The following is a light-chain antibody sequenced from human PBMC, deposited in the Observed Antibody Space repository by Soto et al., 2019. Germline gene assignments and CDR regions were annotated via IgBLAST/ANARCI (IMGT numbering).Light chain of an antibody. CDR1: QSVGSN. V-gene: IGKV3-15*01. CDR3: QKYNNWPPIT. CDR2: GAS. J-gene: IGKJ5*01. Sequence: EIVMTQSPATLSVSPGERATLSCRASQSVGSNLAWYQQKPGQAPRLLIYGASTRATGIPDRFSGSGSGTEFTLTISRLQSEDFAVYYCQKYNNWPPITFGQGTRLEIK.